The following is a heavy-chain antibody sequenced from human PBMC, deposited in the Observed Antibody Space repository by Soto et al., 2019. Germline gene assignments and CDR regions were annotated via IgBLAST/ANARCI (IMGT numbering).Heavy chain of an antibody. CDR3: ARSSGWCGGGFDY. J-gene: IGHJ4*02. CDR1: GYTFTSYY. D-gene: IGHD6-19*01. V-gene: IGHV1-46*01. CDR2: INPSGGST. Sequence: QVQLVQSGAEVKKPGASVKVSCKASGYTFTSYYMHWVRQAPGQGLEWMGIINPSGGSTSYAQKFQGGVTMTRETSTSTVYMELSSLRSEDTAVYYCARSSGWCGGGFDYWGQGTLVTVSS.